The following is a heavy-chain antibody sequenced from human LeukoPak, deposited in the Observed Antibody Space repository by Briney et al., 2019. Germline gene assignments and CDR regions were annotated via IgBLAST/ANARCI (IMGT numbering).Heavy chain of an antibody. V-gene: IGHV4-34*01. J-gene: IGHJ6*03. CDR2: INHSGST. Sequence: SETLSLTCAVYGGSFSGYYWSWIRQPPGKGLEWIGEINHSGSTNYNPSLKSRVTISVDTSKNQFSLKLSSVTAADTAVYYCARLTGYSSSWYPYYYYMDVWGKGTTVTISS. D-gene: IGHD6-13*01. CDR3: ARLTGYSSSWYPYYYYMDV. CDR1: GGSFSGYY.